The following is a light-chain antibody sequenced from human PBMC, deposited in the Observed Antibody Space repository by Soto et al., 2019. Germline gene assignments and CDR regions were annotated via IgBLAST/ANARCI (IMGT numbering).Light chain of an antibody. Sequence: QSVLTQPASGSGSPGQSITISCSETTCAIESYNFVSWHQQHPGKDPTLVIYEVSNRSSGPSSRSSGSKSGYTASLSISGLQAEDEADYYCSSYTSTNSFYVFGTGTKVTVL. J-gene: IGLJ1*01. CDR1: TCAIESYNF. CDR3: SSYTSTNSFYV. V-gene: IGLV2-14*02. CDR2: EVS.